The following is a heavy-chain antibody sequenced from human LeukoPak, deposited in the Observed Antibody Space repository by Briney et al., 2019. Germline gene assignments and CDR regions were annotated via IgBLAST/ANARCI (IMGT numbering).Heavy chain of an antibody. J-gene: IGHJ4*02. CDR2: IYYSGST. CDR1: CGSISSGGYY. D-gene: IGHD3-10*01. Sequence: SQTLSLTCTVSCGSISSGGYYWSWIRQHPGKGLEWIGYIYYSGSTYYNPSLKSRVTISVDTSKNQFSLKLSSVTAADTAVYYCARVSYGSGARSDYWGQGTLVTVSS. CDR3: ARVSYGSGARSDY. V-gene: IGHV4-31*03.